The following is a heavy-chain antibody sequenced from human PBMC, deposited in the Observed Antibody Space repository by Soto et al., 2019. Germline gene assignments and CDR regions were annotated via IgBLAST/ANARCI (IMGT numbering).Heavy chain of an antibody. J-gene: IGHJ4*02. CDR2: ISGSGGST. V-gene: IGHV3-23*01. D-gene: IGHD6-13*01. Sequence: GGSLRLSCAASGFTFSSYAMSLVRQAPGKGLEWVSAISGSGGSTYYADSVKGRFTISRDNSKNTLYLQMNSLRAEDTAVYYCAKDWGSSSWSELYYFDYWGQGTLVTVSS. CDR3: AKDWGSSSWSELYYFDY. CDR1: GFTFSSYA.